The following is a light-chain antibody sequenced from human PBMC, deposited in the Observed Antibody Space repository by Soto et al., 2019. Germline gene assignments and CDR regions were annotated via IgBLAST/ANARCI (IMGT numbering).Light chain of an antibody. Sequence: EIVLTQSPGTLSLSPGERATLSCRASQSVSSSYVAWYQLRPGQAPRLFIYGASRRATGIPDRFSGSGSGTDFTLSISRLEPEDFAVYYCQKYGSSPPTFGGGTKVEIK. CDR2: GAS. CDR3: QKYGSSPPT. J-gene: IGKJ4*01. V-gene: IGKV3-20*01. CDR1: QSVSSSY.